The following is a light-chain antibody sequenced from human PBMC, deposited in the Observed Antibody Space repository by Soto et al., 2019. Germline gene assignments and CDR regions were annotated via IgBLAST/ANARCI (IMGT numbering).Light chain of an antibody. J-gene: IGLJ1*01. CDR1: SSDIGGSDF. Sequence: QSALTQPASVSGSPGQSITISCTGTSSDIGGSDFVSWYQQHPGKAPKLVMSEVNNRPSGVSNRFSGSKSGNTASLTISGLQAEDEADYYCNSYTSSTAYVFGTGTKVTVL. V-gene: IGLV2-14*01. CDR3: NSYTSSTAYV. CDR2: EVN.